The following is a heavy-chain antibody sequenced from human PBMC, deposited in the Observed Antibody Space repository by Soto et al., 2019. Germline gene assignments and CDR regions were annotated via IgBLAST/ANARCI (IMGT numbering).Heavy chain of an antibody. J-gene: IGHJ4*02. CDR1: GFTFNTYA. V-gene: IGHV3-30*18. CDR3: AKTEAGGRCGGTCSPDY. D-gene: IGHD2-15*01. CDR2: ISYDSINK. Sequence: QVHLVESGGGVVQPGNSLRLSCAASGFTFNTYAMFWLRQAPGKGLEWVAIISYDSINKFYADSVKGRFTISRDNSKNTLYLQMNSLRDEDTAVYYCAKTEAGGRCGGTCSPDYLGQGTLITFSS.